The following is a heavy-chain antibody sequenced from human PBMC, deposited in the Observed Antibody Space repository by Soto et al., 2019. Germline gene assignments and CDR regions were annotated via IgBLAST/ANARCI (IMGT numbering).Heavy chain of an antibody. CDR1: GYTFTSYY. Sequence: ASVKVSCKASGYTFTSYYMHWVRQAPGQGLEWMGIINPSGGSTSYAQKVQGRVTMTTDTSTNTAYMELRSLRSDDTAVYYCARAPGSSSRPLVFDYWGQGTLVTVSS. V-gene: IGHV1-46*01. CDR3: ARAPGSSSRPLVFDY. D-gene: IGHD6-6*01. CDR2: INPSGGST. J-gene: IGHJ4*02.